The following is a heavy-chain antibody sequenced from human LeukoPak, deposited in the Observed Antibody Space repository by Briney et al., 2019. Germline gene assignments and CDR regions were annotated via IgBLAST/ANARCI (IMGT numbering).Heavy chain of an antibody. J-gene: IGHJ4*02. D-gene: IGHD2-15*01. CDR3: ARVGSCSGGSCYYRLFDY. V-gene: IGHV4-31*03. Sequence: SETLSLTCTVSGGSISSGSYYWSWIRQHPGKGLEWIGYIYYSGSTYYNPSLKSRVSISVDTSKNQFSLKLSSVTAADTAVYYCARVGSCSGGSCYYRLFDYWGQGTLVTVSS. CDR2: IYYSGST. CDR1: GGSISSGSYY.